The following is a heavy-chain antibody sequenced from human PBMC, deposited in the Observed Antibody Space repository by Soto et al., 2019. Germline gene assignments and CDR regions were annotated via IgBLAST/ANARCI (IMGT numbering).Heavy chain of an antibody. D-gene: IGHD3-16*01. V-gene: IGHV4-31*11. Sequence: QVQLQESGPGLVKPSQTLSLTCAVSGDSISSGGHYWSWVRQHPGKGLEWIGYIYNNGSTYFNPPFKSRGTISVDTSKNEFSLKVTSVTAADTAVYYCARDGAVPYGMDVWGHGTAVTVSS. CDR3: ARDGAVPYGMDV. CDR2: IYNNGST. J-gene: IGHJ6*02. CDR1: GDSISSGGHY.